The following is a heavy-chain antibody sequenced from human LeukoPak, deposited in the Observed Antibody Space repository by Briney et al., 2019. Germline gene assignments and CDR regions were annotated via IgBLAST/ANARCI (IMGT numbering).Heavy chain of an antibody. D-gene: IGHD5/OR15-5a*01. Sequence: SETLSLTCTDSGGSISSYYWSWIRQPPGKGLEWIGYIYYSGSTNYNPSLKSRVTISVDTSKNQFSLKLSSVTAADTAVYYCARLGVYGDYPDYWGQGTLVTVSS. J-gene: IGHJ4*02. CDR2: IYYSGST. CDR3: ARLGVYGDYPDY. V-gene: IGHV4-59*01. CDR1: GGSISSYY.